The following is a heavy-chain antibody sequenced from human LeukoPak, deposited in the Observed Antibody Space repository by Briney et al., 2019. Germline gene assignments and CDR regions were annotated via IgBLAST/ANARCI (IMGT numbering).Heavy chain of an antibody. CDR3: AREYYYDSSGYPFDY. V-gene: IGHV2-70*11. D-gene: IGHD3-22*01. Sequence: QSGPTLVNPTQTLTLTCTFSGFSLSTSGMCVSWIRQPPGKALEWLARIDWDDDKYYSTSLKTRLTNSKDTSKNQVVLTMTNMDPVDTATYYCAREYYYDSSGYPFDYWGQGTLVTVSS. J-gene: IGHJ4*02. CDR1: GFSLSTSGMC. CDR2: IDWDDDK.